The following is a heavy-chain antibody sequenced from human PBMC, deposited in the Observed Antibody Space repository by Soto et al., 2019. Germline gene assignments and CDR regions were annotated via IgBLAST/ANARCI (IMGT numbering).Heavy chain of an antibody. Sequence: RGESLKISCKGSGYSFTSYWIGWVRQMPGKGLEWMGIIYPGDSDTRYSPSFQGQVTISADKSISTAYLQWSSLKASDTAMYYCARHILTGYPKPYYYGMDVWGQGTTVTVSS. J-gene: IGHJ6*02. D-gene: IGHD3-9*01. V-gene: IGHV5-51*01. CDR1: GYSFTSYW. CDR2: IYPGDSDT. CDR3: ARHILTGYPKPYYYGMDV.